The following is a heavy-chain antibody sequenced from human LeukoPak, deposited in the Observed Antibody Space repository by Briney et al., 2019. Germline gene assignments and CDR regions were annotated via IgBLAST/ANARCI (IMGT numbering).Heavy chain of an antibody. CDR1: GYKFTNYW. D-gene: IGHD3-22*01. CDR3: ARGNIDYYDSSGYGF. Sequence: GESLKISCKGSGYKFTNYWIAWVRQMPGQGLEWLGIIYPRDSDTRYSPSFQGQVTISADKSISTAYLQWSSLKASDTAMYYCARGNIDYYDSSGYGFWGQGTLVTVSS. J-gene: IGHJ4*02. CDR2: IYPRDSDT. V-gene: IGHV5-51*01.